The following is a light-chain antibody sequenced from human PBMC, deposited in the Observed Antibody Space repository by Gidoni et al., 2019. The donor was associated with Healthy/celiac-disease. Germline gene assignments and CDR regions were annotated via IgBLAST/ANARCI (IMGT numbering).Light chain of an antibody. V-gene: IGKV3-11*01. CDR2: AAS. CDR1: QSFSSY. CDR3: QQRSNWQIT. Sequence: DIVLTQSPATLSLSPGERATLSCRASQSFSSYLAWYQQKPGQAPRPLIYAASNRATGIPARFSGSGSGTDFTLTISSLEPEDFAVYYCQQRSNWQITFGQGTRLEIK. J-gene: IGKJ5*01.